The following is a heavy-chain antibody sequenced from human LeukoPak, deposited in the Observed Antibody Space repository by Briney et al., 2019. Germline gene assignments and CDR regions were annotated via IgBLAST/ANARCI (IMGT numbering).Heavy chain of an antibody. Sequence: GASVKVSCKASGYTFTSYGISWVRQAPGQGLEWMGWISAYNGNTNYAQKLQGRVTMTTDTSTSTAYMELRSLRSDDTAVYYCARFAMVRGVIIDGWFDPWGQGTLVTVSS. CDR2: ISAYNGNT. CDR1: GYTFTSYG. CDR3: ARFAMVRGVIIDGWFDP. D-gene: IGHD3-10*01. J-gene: IGHJ5*02. V-gene: IGHV1-18*01.